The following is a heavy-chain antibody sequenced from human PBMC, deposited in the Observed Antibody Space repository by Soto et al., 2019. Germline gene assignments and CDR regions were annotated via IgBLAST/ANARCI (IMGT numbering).Heavy chain of an antibody. Sequence: SETLSLTCTVSGGSISSSSYYWGWIRQPPGKGLEWIGSIYYSGSTYYNPSLKSRVTISVDTSKNQFSLKLSSVTAADTAVYYCARRYDFWSGFHFDYWGQGTLVTVSS. J-gene: IGHJ4*02. CDR1: GGSISSSSYY. D-gene: IGHD3-3*01. V-gene: IGHV4-39*01. CDR3: ARRYDFWSGFHFDY. CDR2: IYYSGST.